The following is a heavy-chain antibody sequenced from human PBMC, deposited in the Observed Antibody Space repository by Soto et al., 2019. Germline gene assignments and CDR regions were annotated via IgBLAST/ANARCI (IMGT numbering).Heavy chain of an antibody. CDR3: ARSGDYDFWSGLYGPYYYGMDV. Sequence: ASVKVSCKASGYTFTSYGISWVRQAPGQGLEWMGWISAYNGNTNYAQKLQGRVTMTTDTSTSTAYMELRSLRSDDTAVYYCARSGDYDFWSGLYGPYYYGMDVWGQGTTVTVSS. CDR1: GYTFTSYG. J-gene: IGHJ6*02. V-gene: IGHV1-18*01. CDR2: ISAYNGNT. D-gene: IGHD3-3*01.